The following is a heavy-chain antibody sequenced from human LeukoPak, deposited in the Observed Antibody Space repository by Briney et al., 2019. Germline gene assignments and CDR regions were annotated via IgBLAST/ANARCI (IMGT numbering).Heavy chain of an antibody. J-gene: IGHJ3*02. V-gene: IGHV4-59*01. CDR3: ATEAGSYYDHDAFDI. D-gene: IGHD1-26*01. CDR1: GGSISSYY. CDR2: IYYSGST. Sequence: KSSETLSLTCTVSGGSISSYYWSWIRQPPGKGLEWIGYIYYSGSTNYNPSLKSRVTISVDTSKNQFSLKLSSVTAADTAVYYCATEAGSYYDHDAFDIWGQGTMVTVSS.